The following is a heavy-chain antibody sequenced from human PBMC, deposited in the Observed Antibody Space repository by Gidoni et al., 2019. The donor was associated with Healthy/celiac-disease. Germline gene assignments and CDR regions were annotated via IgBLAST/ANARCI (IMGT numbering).Heavy chain of an antibody. D-gene: IGHD2-8*01. J-gene: IGHJ6*03. CDR3: AMGVRDYYMDV. CDR1: GGSFSGYY. Sequence: QVQLQQWGAGLLKPSATLSLTCAVYGGSFSGYYWSWIRQPPGKGLEWIGEINHSGRTNYNPSLKSRVTISVDTSKNQFSLKLSSVTAADTAVYYCAMGVRDYYMDVWGKGTTVTVSS. CDR2: INHSGRT. V-gene: IGHV4-34*01.